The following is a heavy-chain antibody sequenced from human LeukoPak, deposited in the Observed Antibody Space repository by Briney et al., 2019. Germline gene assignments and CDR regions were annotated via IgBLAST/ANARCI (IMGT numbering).Heavy chain of an antibody. D-gene: IGHD6-19*01. CDR1: GFTFSSYS. CDR2: ISSGSNYI. Sequence: PGGSLRLSCAASGFTFSSYSMNWVRQAPGKGLEWVSSISSGSNYIYYADSVKGRFTISRDNAKNSLYLQMNSLRAEDTAVYYCAREMAVAGYPFDYWGQGTLVTVSS. CDR3: AREMAVAGYPFDY. V-gene: IGHV3-21*01. J-gene: IGHJ4*02.